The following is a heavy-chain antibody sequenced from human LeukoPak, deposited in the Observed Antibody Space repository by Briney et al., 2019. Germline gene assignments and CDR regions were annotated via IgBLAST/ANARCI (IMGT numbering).Heavy chain of an antibody. CDR3: AKSAVVTPYFDY. J-gene: IGHJ4*02. V-gene: IGHV3-30*02. CDR2: IRYDGSNK. CDR1: GFTFSSYG. Sequence: PGGSLRLSCAASGFTFSSYGMHWVRQAPGKGLEWVAFIRYDGSNKYYADSVKGRFTISRDNSKNTLYLQMNSLRAEDTAVYYCAKSAVVTPYFDYWGQGALVTVSS. D-gene: IGHD2-21*02.